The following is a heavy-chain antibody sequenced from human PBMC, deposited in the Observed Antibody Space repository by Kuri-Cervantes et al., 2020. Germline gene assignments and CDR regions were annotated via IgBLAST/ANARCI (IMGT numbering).Heavy chain of an antibody. D-gene: IGHD1-26*01. CDR2: LYSGGTT. V-gene: IGHV3-53*01. CDR3: ARDAGVGARYYDY. CDR1: GFTVSSNY. J-gene: IGHJ4*02. Sequence: GGSLRLSCAASGFTVSSNYMTWVRQAPGKGLEWVTVLYSGGTTYYADSVKGRFTISRDNSKNTLYLQLNSLRAKDTAVYYCARDAGVGARYYDYWGQGTLVT.